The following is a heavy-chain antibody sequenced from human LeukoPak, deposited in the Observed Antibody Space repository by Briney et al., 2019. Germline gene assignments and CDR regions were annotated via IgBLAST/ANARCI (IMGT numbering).Heavy chain of an antibody. J-gene: IGHJ1*01. CDR1: GFTFSSYS. Sequence: PGGSLRLSCAASGFTFSSYSMNWVRQAPGKGLEWVSSISSSSSYIYYADSVKGRFTISRDNAKNSLYLQMNSLRAEDTAVYYCARGGILPYAEYFQHWGQGTLVTVSS. CDR3: ARGGILPYAEYFQH. V-gene: IGHV3-21*01. D-gene: IGHD2-15*01. CDR2: ISSSSSYI.